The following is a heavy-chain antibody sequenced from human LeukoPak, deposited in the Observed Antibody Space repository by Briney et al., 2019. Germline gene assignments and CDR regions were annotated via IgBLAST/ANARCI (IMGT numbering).Heavy chain of an antibody. CDR2: IIPIFGTA. CDR1: GGTFSSYA. CDR3: ARANVAYKAGGY. V-gene: IGHV1-69*05. J-gene: IGHJ4*02. D-gene: IGHD5-24*01. Sequence: SVKVSCKASGGTFSSYAISWVRQAPGQGLEWMGGIIPIFGTANYAQKFQGRVTFTTAESTSTPYMELTSLRSEDTAVYYVARANVAYKAGGYWGQETRVTVSS.